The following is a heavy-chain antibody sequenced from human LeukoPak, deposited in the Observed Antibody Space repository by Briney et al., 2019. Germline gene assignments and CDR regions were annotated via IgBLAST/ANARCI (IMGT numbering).Heavy chain of an antibody. CDR2: IYYSGST. J-gene: IGHJ4*02. V-gene: IGHV4-59*01. CDR3: ARGSAYGGDFDY. CDR1: DGSISSYY. Sequence: SGTLSLTCTVSDGSISSYYWSWIRQPPGKGLEWIGNIYYSGSTNYNPSLKSRVTISVDTSKNQFSLKLRSVTAADTAVYSCARGSAYGGDFDYWGQGTLVTVSS. D-gene: IGHD2-21*01.